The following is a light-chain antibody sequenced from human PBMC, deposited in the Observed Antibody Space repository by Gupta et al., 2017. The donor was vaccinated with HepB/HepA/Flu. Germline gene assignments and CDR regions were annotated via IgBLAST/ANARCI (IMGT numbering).Light chain of an antibody. CDR3: RQDYNYPRT. CDR1: QDIRND. J-gene: IGKJ1*01. CDR2: AAS. Sequence: ATQITQFPSSLSASVGDRVIITCRASQDIRNDLGWYQQRPGKAPKLLIYAASTLQSGVPSRFSGSGSGTDFTLTISSLQPEDFATYFCRQDYNYPRTFGQGTEVEIK. V-gene: IGKV1-6*01.